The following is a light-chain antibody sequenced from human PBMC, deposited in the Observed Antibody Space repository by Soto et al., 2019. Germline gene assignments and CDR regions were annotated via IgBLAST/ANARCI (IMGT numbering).Light chain of an antibody. CDR3: QQYHERPPNLS. J-gene: IGKJ4*01. CDR2: AAS. Sequence: EIVMTQSPATLSVSPGERATLSCRASQSVSTNLAWYQQKPGQAPRLLIYAASVRATGIPARFSGSGSGTESNLTISSLQSQDFAVYYCQQYHERPPNLSFGGGTKVEIK. CDR1: QSVSTN. V-gene: IGKV3-15*01.